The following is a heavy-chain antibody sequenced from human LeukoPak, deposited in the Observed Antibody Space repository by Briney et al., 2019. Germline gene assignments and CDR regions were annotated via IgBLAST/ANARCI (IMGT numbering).Heavy chain of an antibody. V-gene: IGHV3-7*03. D-gene: IGHD1-26*01. Sequence: GGSPRLSCVASGFTLSGYWMSWVRQAPGKGLEWVANINEDGSAKHYVDSVKGRFTVSRDNAKNSLYLQMDSLRAEDTAVYYCARYSGGYYSFHNWGQGTLVTVSS. CDR2: INEDGSAK. J-gene: IGHJ4*02. CDR3: ARYSGGYYSFHN. CDR1: GFTLSGYW.